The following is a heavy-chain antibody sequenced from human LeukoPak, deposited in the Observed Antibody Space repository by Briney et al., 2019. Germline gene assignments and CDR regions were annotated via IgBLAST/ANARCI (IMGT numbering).Heavy chain of an antibody. V-gene: IGHV3-7*01. D-gene: IGHD2-15*01. CDR3: ARAPRYCSGGSCRS. J-gene: IGHJ4*02. CDR2: IKQDGSEK. Sequence: GGSLRLSCAASGFTFSSYWMSWVRQAPGKGLEWVANIKQDGSEKYYVDSVKGRFTISRDNAKNSLYLQMNSLRAEDTAVYYCARAPRYCSGGSCRSWDQGTLVTVSS. CDR1: GFTFSSYW.